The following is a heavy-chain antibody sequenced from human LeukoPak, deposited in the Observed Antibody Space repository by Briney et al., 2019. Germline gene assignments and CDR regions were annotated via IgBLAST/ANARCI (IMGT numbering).Heavy chain of an antibody. D-gene: IGHD3-10*01. CDR2: INPNNGGT. Sequence: ASVKVSCKASGYTFTVYYLHWVPQAPGQGLEWMGWINPNNGGTDYAQKFQSRVTMTRDTSISTAYMELSGLRSDDTAVYYCARDFSATHCFDYWGQGTLVTVSS. CDR1: GYTFTVYY. J-gene: IGHJ4*02. V-gene: IGHV1-2*02. CDR3: ARDFSATHCFDY.